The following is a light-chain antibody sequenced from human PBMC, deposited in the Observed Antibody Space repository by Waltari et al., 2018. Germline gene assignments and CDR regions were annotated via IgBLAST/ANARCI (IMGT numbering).Light chain of an antibody. CDR3: QSYDRNLVV. CDR2: GNN. V-gene: IGLV1-40*01. J-gene: IGLJ2*01. Sequence: QSVLTQPPSMSGAPGQRVTISCTGPSSNIRAGYDVHWYQPLPGTAPKRPIYGNNNRPSGVPDRFSASKSDISASLAITGLQAEDEADYYCQSYDRNLVVVGGGTKLTVL. CDR1: SSNIRAGYD.